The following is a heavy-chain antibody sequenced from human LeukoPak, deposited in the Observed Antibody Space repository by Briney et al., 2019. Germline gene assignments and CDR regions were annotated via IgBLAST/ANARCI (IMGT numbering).Heavy chain of an antibody. D-gene: IGHD3-22*01. CDR2: INPSGGST. V-gene: IGHV1-46*01. Sequence: ASVKVSCKASGYTFTCYYMHWVRQAPGQGLEWMGIINPSGGSTSYAQKFQGRVTMTRDTSTSTVYMELSSLRSEDTAVYYCARNLASPADSSGYYAFQHWGQGTLVTVSS. CDR1: GYTFTCYY. CDR3: ARNLASPADSSGYYAFQH. J-gene: IGHJ1*01.